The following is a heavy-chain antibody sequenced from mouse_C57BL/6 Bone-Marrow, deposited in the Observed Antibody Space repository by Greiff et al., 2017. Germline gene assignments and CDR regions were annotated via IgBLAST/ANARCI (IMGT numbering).Heavy chain of an antibody. V-gene: IGHV1-61*01. J-gene: IGHJ2*01. Sequence: QVQLQQPGAELVRPGSSVKLSCKASGYTFTSYWMDWVKQRPGQGLEWIGNIYPSDSETHYNQKFKDKATLTVDKSSSTAYMQLSSLTSEDSAVYYCARGTNDYFDYWGQGTTLTVSS. CDR2: IYPSDSET. CDR1: GYTFTSYW. CDR3: ARGTNDYFDY. D-gene: IGHD1-1*01.